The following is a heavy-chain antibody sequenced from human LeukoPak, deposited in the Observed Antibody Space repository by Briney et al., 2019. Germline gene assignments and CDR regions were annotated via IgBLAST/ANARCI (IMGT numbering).Heavy chain of an antibody. J-gene: IGHJ4*02. Sequence: SETLSLTCTVSGGSIYSYYWSWIRQPPGKGLEWIGYIYDRGSTKYNPSLKSRVTISVDTSKNQFSLNLSSVTAADTAVYYCARHGNPTMGSGYYYHFDYWGQGTLVTVSS. CDR2: IYDRGST. D-gene: IGHD3-22*01. CDR1: GGSIYSYY. CDR3: ARHGNPTMGSGYYYHFDY. V-gene: IGHV4-59*08.